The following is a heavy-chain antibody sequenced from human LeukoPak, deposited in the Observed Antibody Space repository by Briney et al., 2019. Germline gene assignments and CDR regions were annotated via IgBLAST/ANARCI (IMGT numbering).Heavy chain of an antibody. CDR1: GFTVSSNY. CDR3: PREGNSTSWGV. D-gene: IGHD6-13*01. J-gene: IGHJ4*02. CDR2: IYSGGST. V-gene: IGHV3-66*01. Sequence: GGSLRLSCAASGFTVSSNYMSWVRQAPGKGLEWVSVIYSGGSTYYADSVKGRFTISRDNSKNTLYLQMNSLRAEDTAVYYCPREGNSTSWGVWGQGTRSPSPQ.